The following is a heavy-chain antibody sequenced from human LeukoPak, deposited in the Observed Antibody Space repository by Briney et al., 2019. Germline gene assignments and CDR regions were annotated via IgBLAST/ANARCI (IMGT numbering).Heavy chain of an antibody. D-gene: IGHD3-10*01. CDR1: GGTFSSCA. CDR3: ARDYYGSGSLDY. Sequence: SVKVSCKASGGTFSSCAISWVRQAPGQGLEWMGRIIPILGIANYAQKFQGRVTITADKSTSTAYMELSSLRSEDTAVYYCARDYYGSGSLDYWGQGTLVTVSS. CDR2: IIPILGIA. V-gene: IGHV1-69*04. J-gene: IGHJ4*02.